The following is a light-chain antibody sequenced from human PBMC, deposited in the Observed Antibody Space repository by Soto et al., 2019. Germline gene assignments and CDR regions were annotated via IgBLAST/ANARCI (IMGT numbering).Light chain of an antibody. CDR3: AAWDDSLSGPV. Sequence: QSALTQPPSASGTPGQRVTISCSGRSSNIGSYYVYWYQQLPGTAPKLLIYRNNQRPSGVPDRFSGSKSGTSASLAISGLRAEDEADYHCAAWDDSLSGPVFGGGTKLTVL. CDR1: SSNIGSYY. CDR2: RNN. V-gene: IGLV1-47*01. J-gene: IGLJ3*02.